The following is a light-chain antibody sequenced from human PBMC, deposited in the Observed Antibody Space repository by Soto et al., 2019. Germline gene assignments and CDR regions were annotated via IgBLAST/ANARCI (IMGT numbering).Light chain of an antibody. Sequence: DIQMTQSPSSLSASVGDSVTITCRASQTINKYLNWYQHKPGKPPKLLVFAASSLQTGVPTRFSGSGAGTYFTLTINNLQYEDFATYYCQQSYAIPGTLGRGTRVEIK. CDR3: QQSYAIPGT. CDR1: QTINKY. J-gene: IGKJ1*01. V-gene: IGKV1-39*01. CDR2: AAS.